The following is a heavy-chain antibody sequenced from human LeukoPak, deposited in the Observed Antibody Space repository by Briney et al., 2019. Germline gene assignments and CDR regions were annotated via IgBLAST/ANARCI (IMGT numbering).Heavy chain of an antibody. CDR1: GGSISSSNW. V-gene: IGHV4-4*02. Sequence: SGTLSLTCAISGGSISSSNWWTWVRQPPGKGLEWVGEIYLRGNTNYNPSLESRVTISLDTSKNQFSLKLTSVTAADTAVYFCARFPGILMPFDYWGQGILVTISS. CDR2: IYLRGNT. J-gene: IGHJ4*02. CDR3: ARFPGILMPFDY. D-gene: IGHD1-1*01.